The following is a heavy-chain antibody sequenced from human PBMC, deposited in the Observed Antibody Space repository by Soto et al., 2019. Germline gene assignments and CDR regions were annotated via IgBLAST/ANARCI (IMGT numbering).Heavy chain of an antibody. J-gene: IGHJ4*02. CDR1: GYTFTSYD. CDR2: MNPNSGNT. CDR3: AGPVPAATN. Sequence: QVQLVQSGAEVKKPGASVKVSCKASGYTFTSYDINWVRQATGQGLEWMGWMNPNSGNTGYAQKFQGRVTMTRNTSISTAYMELSSLRSXXXXVYYCAGPVPAATNWGQGTLVTVSS. V-gene: IGHV1-8*01. D-gene: IGHD2-2*01.